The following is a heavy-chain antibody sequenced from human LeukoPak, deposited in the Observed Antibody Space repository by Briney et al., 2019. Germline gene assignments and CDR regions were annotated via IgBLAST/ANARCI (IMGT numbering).Heavy chain of an antibody. CDR1: GYTFTSYD. Sequence: ASVKVSCKASGYTFTSYDINWVRQATGQGLEWMGWMNPNSGNAGYAQKFQGRVTMTRNTSISTAYMELSSLRSEDTAVYYCARSQTTVTNNYYYYYGMDAWGQGTTVTVSS. D-gene: IGHD4-17*01. J-gene: IGHJ6*02. V-gene: IGHV1-8*01. CDR3: ARSQTTVTNNYYYYYGMDA. CDR2: MNPNSGNA.